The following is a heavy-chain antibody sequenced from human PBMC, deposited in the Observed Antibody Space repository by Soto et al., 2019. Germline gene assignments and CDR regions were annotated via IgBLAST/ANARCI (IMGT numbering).Heavy chain of an antibody. J-gene: IGHJ4*02. CDR3: AKGVVVVPAAPMGYFDY. V-gene: IGHV3-23*01. CDR1: GFTFSSYA. Sequence: GGSLRLSCAASGFTFSSYAMSWVRQAPGKGLEWVSAISGSGGSTYYADSVKGRFTISRDNSKNTLYLQMNSLRAEDTAVYYCAKGVVVVPAAPMGYFDYWGQGTLVTVSS. D-gene: IGHD2-2*01. CDR2: ISGSGGST.